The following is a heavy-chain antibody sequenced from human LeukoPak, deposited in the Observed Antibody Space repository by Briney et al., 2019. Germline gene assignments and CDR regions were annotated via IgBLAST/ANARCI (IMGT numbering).Heavy chain of an antibody. V-gene: IGHV3-11*01. CDR3: ARAPRITIFGVVIIDGMDV. D-gene: IGHD3-3*01. CDR2: ISSSGSTI. Sequence: GGSLRLSCAASGFTFSDYYMSWIRQAPGKGLEWVSYISSSGSTIYYADSVKGRFTISRDNAKNSLYLQMNSLRAEDTAVYYCARAPRITIFGVVIIDGMDVWDQGTTVTVSS. J-gene: IGHJ6*02. CDR1: GFTFSDYY.